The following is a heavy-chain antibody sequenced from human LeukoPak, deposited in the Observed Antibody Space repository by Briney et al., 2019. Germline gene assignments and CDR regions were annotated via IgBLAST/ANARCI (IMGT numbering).Heavy chain of an antibody. CDR3: ARELGIEGYWYFDL. V-gene: IGHV3-13*05. CDR1: GFTVRSYD. D-gene: IGHD7-27*01. J-gene: IGHJ2*01. CDR2: ISTASNP. Sequence: GGSLRLSCATSGFTVRSYDMHWVRQVAGKGLEWVSAISTASNPHYAASVQGRFTIFRTNAENSLYLQMNSLSAEDTAVYYCARELGIEGYWYFDLWGRGTLVTVSS.